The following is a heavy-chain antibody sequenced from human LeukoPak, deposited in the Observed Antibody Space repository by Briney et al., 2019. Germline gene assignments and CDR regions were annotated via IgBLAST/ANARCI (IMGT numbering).Heavy chain of an antibody. D-gene: IGHD3-22*01. CDR1: GFTFSSYA. J-gene: IGHJ4*02. CDR3: AIDLSSGYLDY. Sequence: GGSLRLSCAASGFTFSSYAMHWVRQAPGKGLEWVAVISYDGSNKYYADSVKGRFTISRDNSKNTLYLQMNSLRAEDTAVYYCAIDLSSGYLDYWGQGTLVTVSS. V-gene: IGHV3-30*04. CDR2: ISYDGSNK.